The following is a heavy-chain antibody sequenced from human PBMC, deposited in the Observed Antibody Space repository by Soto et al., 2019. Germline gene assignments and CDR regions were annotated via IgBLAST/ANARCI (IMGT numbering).Heavy chain of an antibody. J-gene: IGHJ5*02. CDR2: ISGRGGNT. V-gene: IGHV3-23*01. CDR3: AKDSVHNLYRTSSFEYFFGP. D-gene: IGHD6-6*01. CDR1: GFIFNNYA. Sequence: GGSLRLSCAASGFIFNNYAINWVRQVPGKGLEWVSGISGRGGNTFYADSVKGRFTVSRDNSKNTVWLQMNRLRAADSSVYYCAKDSVHNLYRTSSFEYFFGPWGQATLVTVSS.